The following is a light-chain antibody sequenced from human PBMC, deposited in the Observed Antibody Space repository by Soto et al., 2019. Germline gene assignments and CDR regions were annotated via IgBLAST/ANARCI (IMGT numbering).Light chain of an antibody. J-gene: IGKJ5*01. CDR1: QSISSW. CDR2: AAS. CDR3: HQRNQ. V-gene: IGKV1-5*01. Sequence: DIQMTQSPSSLSASVGDRVTITCRASQSISSWLAWYQQKPGKAPKLLIYAASTLQSGVPSRFSGSGSGTDFTLTISSVEPEDFAMYYCHQRNQFGQGTRLEI.